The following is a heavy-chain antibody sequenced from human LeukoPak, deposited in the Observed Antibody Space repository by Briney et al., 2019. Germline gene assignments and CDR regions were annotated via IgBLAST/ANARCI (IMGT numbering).Heavy chain of an antibody. CDR2: IYYSGST. J-gene: IGHJ4*02. CDR1: GVSISSGGYY. Sequence: PSETLSLTCTVSGVSISSGGYYWSLIRQHPGKGLEWIGYIYYSGSTYYNPSLKSRVTISVDTSKNQFSLKLSSVTAADTAVYYCARYSQTLDHWGQGTLVTVSS. D-gene: IGHD5-18*01. CDR3: ARYSQTLDH. V-gene: IGHV4-30-4*08.